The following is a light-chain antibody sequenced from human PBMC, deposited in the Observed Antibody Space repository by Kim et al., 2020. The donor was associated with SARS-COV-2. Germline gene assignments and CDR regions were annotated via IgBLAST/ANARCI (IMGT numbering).Light chain of an antibody. CDR2: DAS. V-gene: IGKV1-33*01. CDR1: EDISQS. CDR3: QQYDYFPLT. J-gene: IGKJ4*01. Sequence: DIQMTQSPTSLSASVGDRVTITCQASEDISQSLSGYQHKPGKSPKLLISDASSLQAGVPSRFSGSGFGTHFTFTVSSLQPGSTATYYCQQYDYFPLTFGGGTKVDIK.